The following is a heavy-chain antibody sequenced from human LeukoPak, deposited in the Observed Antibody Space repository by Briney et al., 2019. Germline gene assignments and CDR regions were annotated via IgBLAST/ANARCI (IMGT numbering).Heavy chain of an antibody. CDR3: AREEVGATDY. CDR1: GGTFSSYA. CDR2: INPYSGGT. J-gene: IGHJ4*02. V-gene: IGHV1-8*02. D-gene: IGHD1-26*01. Sequence: ASVKVSCKASGGTFSSYAISWVRQAPGQGLEWMGGINPYSGGTNYAQKFQGRVTMTRNTSISTAYMELSSLRSEDTAVYYCAREEVGATDYWGQGTLVTVSS.